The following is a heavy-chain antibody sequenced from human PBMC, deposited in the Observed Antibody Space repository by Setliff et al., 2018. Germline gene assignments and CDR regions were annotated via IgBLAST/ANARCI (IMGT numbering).Heavy chain of an antibody. CDR1: GFTVSTNY. J-gene: IGHJ5*02. D-gene: IGHD3-10*01. CDR3: ARDPSYYGSGSYYNRYNWFDP. CDR2: IYSGGST. V-gene: IGHV3-66*01. Sequence: GGSLRLSCAASGFTVSTNYMSWVRQAPGKGLEWVSVIYSGGSTYYADSVKGRFTISRDNAKNSLYLQMNSLRAKDTAVYYCARDPSYYGSGSYYNRYNWFDPWGQGTLVTVSS.